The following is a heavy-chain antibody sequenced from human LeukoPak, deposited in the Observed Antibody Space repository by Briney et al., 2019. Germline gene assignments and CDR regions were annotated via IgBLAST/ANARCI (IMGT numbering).Heavy chain of an antibody. CDR2: IIPIFGTA. J-gene: IGHJ3*02. D-gene: IGHD3-16*01. V-gene: IGHV1-69*05. CDR1: GGTFSSYA. Sequence: SVKVSCKASGGTFSSYAISWVRQAPGQGLEWMGGIIPIFGTANYAQKFQGRVTITTDESTGTAYMELSSLRSEDTAVYYCASLFGSSEAFDIWGQGTMVTVSS. CDR3: ASLFGSSEAFDI.